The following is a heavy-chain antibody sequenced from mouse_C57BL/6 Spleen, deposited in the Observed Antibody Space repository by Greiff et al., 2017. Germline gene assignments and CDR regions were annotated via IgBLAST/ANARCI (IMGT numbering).Heavy chain of an antibody. Sequence: QVQLKESGAELAKPGASVKLSCKASGYTFTSYWMHWVKQRPGQGLEWIGYINPSRGYTKYNQKFKDKATLTADKSSSTAYMQLISLTYEDSAVYCCERGDNWGGGDYFDYWGQGTTLTVSS. CDR3: ERGDNWGGGDYFDY. D-gene: IGHD4-1*01. J-gene: IGHJ2*01. CDR1: GYTFTSYW. CDR2: INPSRGYT. V-gene: IGHV1-7*01.